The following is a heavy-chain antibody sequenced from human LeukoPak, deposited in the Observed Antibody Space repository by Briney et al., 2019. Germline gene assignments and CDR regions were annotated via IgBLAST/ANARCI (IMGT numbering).Heavy chain of an antibody. V-gene: IGHV3-30-3*01. D-gene: IGHD3-10*01. CDR2: ISYDGSNK. CDR3: ARDGSGPGEYYYYGMDV. J-gene: IGHJ6*02. CDR1: GFTFSSYA. Sequence: GGSLRLSCAASGFTFSSYAMHWVRQAPGKGLEWVAVISYDGSNKYYADSVKGRFTISRDNSKNTLYLQMNSLRAEDTAVYYCARDGSGPGEYYYYGMDVWGQGTTVTVSS.